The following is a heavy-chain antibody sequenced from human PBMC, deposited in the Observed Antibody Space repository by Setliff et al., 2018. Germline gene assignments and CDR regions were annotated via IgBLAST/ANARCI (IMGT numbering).Heavy chain of an antibody. J-gene: IGHJ3*02. CDR1: GGSFSGYY. D-gene: IGHD6-19*01. CDR3: ARESIAVAVWNPSPDAFDI. Sequence: PSETLSLTCAVYGGSFSGYYWSWIRQPPGKGLEWIGEINHSGSTNYNPSHKSRVTISVDTSKNQFSLKLSSVTAADTAVYYCARESIAVAVWNPSPDAFDIWGQGTMVTVSS. CDR2: INHSGST. V-gene: IGHV4-34*01.